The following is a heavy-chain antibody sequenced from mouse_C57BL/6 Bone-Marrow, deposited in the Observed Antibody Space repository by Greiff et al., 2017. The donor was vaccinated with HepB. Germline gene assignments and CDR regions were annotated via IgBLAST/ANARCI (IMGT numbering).Heavy chain of an antibody. CDR3: ARVCYFDV. V-gene: IGHV5-4*03. J-gene: IGHJ1*03. Sequence: EVNVVDSGGGLVKPGGSLKLSCAASGFTFSSYAMSWVRQTPEKRLEWVATISDGGSYTYYPDNVKGRFTISRDNAKNNLYLQMSHLKSEDTAMYYCARVCYFDVWGTGTTVTVSS. CDR1: GFTFSSYA. CDR2: ISDGGSYT.